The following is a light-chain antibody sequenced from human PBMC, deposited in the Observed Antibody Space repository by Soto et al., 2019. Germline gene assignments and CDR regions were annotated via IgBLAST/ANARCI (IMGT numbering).Light chain of an antibody. CDR1: SSDVGSYNL. J-gene: IGLJ2*01. V-gene: IGLV2-23*01. CDR2: EGS. CDR3: CSYARSSTLI. Sequence: QSVLTQPASVSGSPGQSITISCTGTSSDVGSYNLVSWYQQHPGKAPKLMIYEGSKRPSGVSNRFSGSKSGNTASLTISGLQTADEADYYCCSYARSSTLIFGGGTKLTVL.